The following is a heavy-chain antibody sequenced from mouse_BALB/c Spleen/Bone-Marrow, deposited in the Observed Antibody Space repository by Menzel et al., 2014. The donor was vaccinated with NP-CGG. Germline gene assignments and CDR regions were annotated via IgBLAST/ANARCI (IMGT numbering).Heavy chain of an antibody. CDR2: ILPGSGST. D-gene: IGHD2-4*01. J-gene: IGHJ3*01. V-gene: IGHV1-9*01. CDR3: ARYYDYAWFAY. Sequence: VQLQQSGTELMKPGASVKISCKATGYTFSSYWIEWVKQRPGHGLEWIGEILPGSGSTNYNENFKGKATFTADTSSNTAYMQLSSLTSEDSAVYYCARYYDYAWFAYWGQGTLVTVSA. CDR1: GYTFSSYW.